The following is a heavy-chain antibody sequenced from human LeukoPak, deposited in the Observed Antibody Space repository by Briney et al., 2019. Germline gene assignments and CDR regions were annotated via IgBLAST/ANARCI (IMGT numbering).Heavy chain of an antibody. CDR3: ARGTQCSGGSCYSGGY. CDR2: ISSSSSYI. Sequence: GGSLRLCCAASGFTFSSYSMNWVRQAPGKGLEWVSSISSSSSYIYYADSVKGRFTISRDNAKNSLYLQMNSLRAEDTAVYYCARGTQCSGGSCYSGGYWGQGTLVTVSS. V-gene: IGHV3-21*01. D-gene: IGHD2-15*01. J-gene: IGHJ4*02. CDR1: GFTFSSYS.